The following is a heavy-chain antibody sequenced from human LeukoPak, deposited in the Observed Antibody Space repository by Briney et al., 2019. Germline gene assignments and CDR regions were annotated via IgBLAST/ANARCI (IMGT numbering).Heavy chain of an antibody. CDR3: ARGTRGSYSSIHD. CDR1: GYTFSDYY. Sequence: GASVKVSCKASGYTFSDYYIHWVRQAPGQGLEWVGWINPNSGGTDSARKLQGRVTMTRDTSISATYMELRTLTSDDTAVYYCARGTRGSYSSIHDWGQGTLVTVSS. D-gene: IGHD1-26*01. CDR2: INPNSGGT. J-gene: IGHJ4*02. V-gene: IGHV1-2*02.